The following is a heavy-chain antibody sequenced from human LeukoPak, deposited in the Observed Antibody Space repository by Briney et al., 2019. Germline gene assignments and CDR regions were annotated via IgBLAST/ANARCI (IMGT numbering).Heavy chain of an antibody. V-gene: IGHV3-23*01. Sequence: PGGSLRLSCAASGFTFSSYAMSWVRQAPGKGLEWVSAISGSGGSTYYADSVKGRFTISRDNSKNTLYLQMNSLRAEDTAVYYCAHPGYSSSWYSPYFDYWGQGTLVTVSS. J-gene: IGHJ4*02. CDR3: AHPGYSSSWYSPYFDY. CDR2: ISGSGGST. CDR1: GFTFSSYA. D-gene: IGHD6-13*01.